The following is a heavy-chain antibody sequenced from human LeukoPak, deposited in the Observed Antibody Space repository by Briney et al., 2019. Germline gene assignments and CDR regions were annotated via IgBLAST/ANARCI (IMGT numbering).Heavy chain of an antibody. J-gene: IGHJ4*02. V-gene: IGHV3-23*01. CDR2: INYSDGKT. D-gene: IGHD1-26*01. CDR1: GFTFSIYA. CDR3: AKGGKWDVTPFDY. Sequence: GGSLRLSCSGSGFTFSIYAMNWVRQAPGKGLEWVSGINYSDGKTSYADSVKGRFTISRDNSKNTLYLQVNSLRAEDTAVYYCAKGGKWDVTPFDYWGQGTLVTVSS.